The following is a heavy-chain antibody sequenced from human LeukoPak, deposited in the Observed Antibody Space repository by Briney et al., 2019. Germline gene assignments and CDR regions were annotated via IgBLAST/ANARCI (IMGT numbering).Heavy chain of an antibody. V-gene: IGHV4-39*07. CDR3: ARFESPGTMIVVAPGWFDP. D-gene: IGHD3-22*01. CDR2: IYYIGST. J-gene: IGHJ5*02. Sequence: SETLSLTCTVSGGSISSSSYYWGWIRQPPGKGLEWIGSIYYIGSTYYNPSRKSRVTISVDTSKNQLSLKLSPVTAADTAVYYCARFESPGTMIVVAPGWFDPWGQGTLVTVSS. CDR1: GGSISSSSYY.